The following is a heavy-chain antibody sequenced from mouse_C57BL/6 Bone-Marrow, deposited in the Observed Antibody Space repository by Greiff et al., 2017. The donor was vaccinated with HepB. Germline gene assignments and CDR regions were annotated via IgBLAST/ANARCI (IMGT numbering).Heavy chain of an antibody. V-gene: IGHV2-2*01. J-gene: IGHJ4*01. CDR1: GFSLTSYG. CDR3: ARDYYAMDY. CDR2: IWSGGST. Sequence: QVQLQQSGPGLVQPSQSLSITCTVSGFSLTSYGVHWVRQSPGKGLEWLGVIWSGGSTDYNAAFISRLSISKDNSKSQVFFKMNSQQADDTAIYYCARDYYAMDYWGQGNSVTVSS.